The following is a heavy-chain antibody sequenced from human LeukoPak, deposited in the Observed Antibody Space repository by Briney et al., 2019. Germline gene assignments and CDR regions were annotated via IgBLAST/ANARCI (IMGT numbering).Heavy chain of an antibody. CDR3: ARGGLHLN. V-gene: IGHV4-34*01. CDR1: GGSFSGCY. CDR2: INHSGST. J-gene: IGHJ4*02. Sequence: PSETLSLTCAVYGGSFSGCYWSWIRQPPGKGLEWIGEINHSGSTNYNPSLKSRVTISVDTSKNQFSLKLSSVTAADTAVYYCARGGLHLNWGQGTLVTVSS.